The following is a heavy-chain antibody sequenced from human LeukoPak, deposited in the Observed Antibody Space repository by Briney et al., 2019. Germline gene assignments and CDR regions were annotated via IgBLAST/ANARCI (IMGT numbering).Heavy chain of an antibody. V-gene: IGHV4-34*01. D-gene: IGHD3-22*01. CDR2: INHSGST. CDR3: ARVWNYYDSSGYWPAFDI. Sequence: PSETLSLTCAVYGGSFSGYYWSWIRQPPGKGLEWIGEINHSGSTNYNPSLKSRVTISVDTSKNQFSLKLSSVTAADTAVYYCARVWNYYDSSGYWPAFDIWGQGTMVTVSS. J-gene: IGHJ3*02. CDR1: GGSFSGYY.